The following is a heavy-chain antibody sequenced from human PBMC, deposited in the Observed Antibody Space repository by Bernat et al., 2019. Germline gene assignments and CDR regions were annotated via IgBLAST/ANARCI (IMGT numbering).Heavy chain of an antibody. D-gene: IGHD4-17*01. V-gene: IGHV1-18*04. Sequence: QVQLVQSGAEVKKPGASVKVSCKASGYTFTSYGISWVRQAPGQGLEWLGWINGGDGNTGYSQNFQGRVTITRDTSATTVYMDLTNLKSEDTAVYYCARDLGYGDSWQDCFDYWGQGTLVTVSS. J-gene: IGHJ4*02. CDR2: INGGDGNT. CDR3: ARDLGYGDSWQDCFDY. CDR1: GYTFTSYG.